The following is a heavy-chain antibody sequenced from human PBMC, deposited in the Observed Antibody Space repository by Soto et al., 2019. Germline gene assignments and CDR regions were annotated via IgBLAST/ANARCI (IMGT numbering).Heavy chain of an antibody. CDR2: IRTKRQGGTT. J-gene: IGHJ4*02. CDR1: GLTLSDVW. V-gene: IGHV3-15*01. D-gene: IGHD6-19*01. Sequence: EVQVVESGGGLVKPGEWLRRFCAASGLTLSDVWMNWVRQARGKGLEWVARIRTKRQGGTTDYAAPVKDRFTISRDESKNMLYLQMNNLKTEDTGVYYCADIAVSHTGDYWGQGTLVTVSS. CDR3: ADIAVSHTGDY.